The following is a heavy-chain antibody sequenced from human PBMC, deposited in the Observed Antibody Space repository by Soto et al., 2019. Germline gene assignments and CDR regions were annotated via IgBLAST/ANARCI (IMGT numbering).Heavy chain of an antibody. J-gene: IGHJ4*02. CDR3: ARKGVAFDY. Sequence: GWSLRLSCAASGFTFSSYSMNWVRQAPGKGLEWISYISTTSSSIYYADSVKGRFTISRDNAKNSLFLQMNSLRDEDAAVYYCARKGVAFDYWGQGALVTVSS. V-gene: IGHV3-48*02. CDR1: GFTFSSYS. CDR2: ISTTSSSI. D-gene: IGHD3-3*01.